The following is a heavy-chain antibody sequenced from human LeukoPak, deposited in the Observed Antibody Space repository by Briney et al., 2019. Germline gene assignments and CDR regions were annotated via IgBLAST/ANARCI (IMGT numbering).Heavy chain of an antibody. D-gene: IGHD3-22*01. CDR2: IYFSGIT. CDR1: GGSISSTSYY. CDR3: ARWDSSGYYGLDY. V-gene: IGHV4-39*07. J-gene: IGHJ4*02. Sequence: PSETLSLTCTVSGGSISSTSYYWGWIRQPPGKGLEWIGSIYFSGITHYNPSLKSRVTISIDTSKNQFSLKLSSVTAADTAVYYCARWDSSGYYGLDYWGQGTLVTVSS.